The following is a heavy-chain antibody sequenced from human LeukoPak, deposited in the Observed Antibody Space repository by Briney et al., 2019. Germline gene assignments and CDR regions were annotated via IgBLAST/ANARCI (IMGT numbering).Heavy chain of an antibody. CDR1: GGSISSYY. CDR2: IYYSGST. CDR3: ARTDGAFDI. J-gene: IGHJ3*02. V-gene: IGHV4-59*01. Sequence: SETLSLTCTVSGGSISSYYWSWLRQPPGKGLEWIGYIYYSGSTNYNPSLKSRVTISVDTSKNQFSLKLSSVTAADTAVYYCARTDGAFDIWGQGTMVTVSS.